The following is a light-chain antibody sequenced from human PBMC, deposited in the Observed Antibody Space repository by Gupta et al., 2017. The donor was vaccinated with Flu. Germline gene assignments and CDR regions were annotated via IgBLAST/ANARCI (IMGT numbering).Light chain of an antibody. J-gene: IGKJ4*01. V-gene: IGKV2-28*01. CDR2: LGS. CDR1: QSLLSNNGNNY. CDR3: MQTLSRPLS. Sequence: VRSQSPLSLPVAPGAADSISCRSSQSLLSNNGNNYVDWYLQKPGKSPQLLIYLGSNRASGVPERFSGSGSGTDFTMTISRVEAEDVAIYYCMQTLSRPLSFCGGTKVEIK.